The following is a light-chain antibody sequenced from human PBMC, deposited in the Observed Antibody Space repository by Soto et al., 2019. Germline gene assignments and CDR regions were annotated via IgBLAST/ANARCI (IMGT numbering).Light chain of an antibody. CDR2: EAS. V-gene: IGLV2-23*01. CDR1: SSDVGSYNL. Sequence: QSVLTQPASVSGSPGQSITISCTGTSSDVGSYNLVSWYQQHPGKVPKIMIYEASKRPSGAPNRFSGSKSGNTASLTISGLQAEDEADYHCCSYAGSSTWVFGTGTKLPS. CDR3: CSYAGSSTWV. J-gene: IGLJ1*01.